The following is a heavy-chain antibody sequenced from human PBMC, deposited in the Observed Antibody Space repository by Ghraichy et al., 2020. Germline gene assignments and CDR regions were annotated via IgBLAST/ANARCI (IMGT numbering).Heavy chain of an antibody. D-gene: IGHD2-21*01. CDR2: ISGSGGST. CDR3: AEHPGICGGDCYTADAFDI. Sequence: GGSLRLSCAASGFTFSSYAMSWVRQAPGKGLEWVSAISGSGGSTYYADSVKGRFTISRDNSKNTLYLQMNSLRAEDTAVYYCAEHPGICGGDCYTADAFDIWGQGTMVTVSS. J-gene: IGHJ3*02. CDR1: GFTFSSYA. V-gene: IGHV3-23*01.